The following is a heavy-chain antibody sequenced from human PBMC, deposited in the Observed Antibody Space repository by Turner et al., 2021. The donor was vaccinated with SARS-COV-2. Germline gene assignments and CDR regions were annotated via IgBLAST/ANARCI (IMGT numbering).Heavy chain of an antibody. Sequence: QVQLVESGGGVVQPWRSLSLSCAASGFTFSSYGMHWVRQAPGKGLEWVAVISYDGSNKYYADSVKGRFTISRDNSKNTLYLQMNSLRAEDTAVYYCAKVSPNRGLRPYYYYYGMDVWGQGTTVTVSS. J-gene: IGHJ6*02. CDR3: AKVSPNRGLRPYYYYYGMDV. V-gene: IGHV3-30*18. D-gene: IGHD5-12*01. CDR1: GFTFSSYG. CDR2: ISYDGSNK.